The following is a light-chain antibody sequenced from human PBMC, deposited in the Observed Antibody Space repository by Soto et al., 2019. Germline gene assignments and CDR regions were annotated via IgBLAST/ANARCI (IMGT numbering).Light chain of an antibody. CDR1: SSSIGKNY. CDR3: AAWDGSLRELL. CDR2: DTN. Sequence: QSVLTQPPSVSAAPGQKVTISCSGSSSSIGKNYVSWYQQFPGTAPKLLIVDTNKRPSGIPDRFSGSKSGTSATLAITGLQTGDEADCYCAAWDGSLRELLFGGGTQLTVL. J-gene: IGLJ2*01. V-gene: IGLV1-51*01.